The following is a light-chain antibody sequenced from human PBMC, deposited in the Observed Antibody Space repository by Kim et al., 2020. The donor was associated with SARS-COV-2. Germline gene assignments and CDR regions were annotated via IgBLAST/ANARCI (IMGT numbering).Light chain of an antibody. CDR2: KAS. V-gene: IGKV1-5*03. CDR3: QQYDAYPYT. J-gene: IGKJ2*01. CDR1: QSINGW. Sequence: DIQMTQSPSTLSASVGDRVTITCRASQSINGWLAWYHQKPGKAPKVLIYKASTLESGVPSRFSGSKSGTEFTLTINSLQPDDFATYYCQQYDAYPYTFGQGTKLEIK.